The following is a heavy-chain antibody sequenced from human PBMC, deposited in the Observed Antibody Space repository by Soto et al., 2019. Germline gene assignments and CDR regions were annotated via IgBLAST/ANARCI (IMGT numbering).Heavy chain of an antibody. CDR2: FDPEDGET. J-gene: IGHJ4*02. CDR3: ATDYALEEYSSSWYYFDY. Sequence: GASVKVSCKASGYTFTNYYMHWLRQAPGQGLEWMGGFDPEDGETIYAQKFQGRVTMTEDTSTDTAYMELSSLRSEDTAVYYCATDYALEEYSSSWYYFDYWGQGTLVTVSS. V-gene: IGHV1-24*01. D-gene: IGHD6-13*01. CDR1: GYTFTNYY.